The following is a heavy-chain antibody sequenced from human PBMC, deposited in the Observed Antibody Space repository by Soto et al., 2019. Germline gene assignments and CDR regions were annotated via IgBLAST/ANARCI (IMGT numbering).Heavy chain of an antibody. CDR1: GGSISSSSYY. V-gene: IGHV4-39*07. J-gene: IGHJ6*03. Sequence: TLSLTCTVSGGSISSSSYYWGWIRQPPGKGLEWIGSIYYSGSTYYNPSLKSRVTISVDTSKNQFSLKMSSVTAADTAVYYCATSYAHYYYYMDVWGKGTTVTVSS. CDR3: ATSYAHYYYYMDV. CDR2: IYYSGST. D-gene: IGHD4-17*01.